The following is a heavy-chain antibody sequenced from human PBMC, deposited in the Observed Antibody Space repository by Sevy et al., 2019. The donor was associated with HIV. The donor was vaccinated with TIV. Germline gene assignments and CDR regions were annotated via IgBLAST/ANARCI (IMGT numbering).Heavy chain of an antibody. CDR2: INSDGSST. V-gene: IGHV3-74*01. D-gene: IGHD2-2*02. CDR3: AREEEGKRYCSSTSCYNPIDY. Sequence: GGSLRLSCAASGFTFSSYWMHWVRQAPGKGLVWVSRINSDGSSTSYADSVKGRFTISRDNAKNTLYLQMNSLRAEDTAVYYCAREEEGKRYCSSTSCYNPIDYWGQGTLVTVSS. J-gene: IGHJ4*02. CDR1: GFTFSSYW.